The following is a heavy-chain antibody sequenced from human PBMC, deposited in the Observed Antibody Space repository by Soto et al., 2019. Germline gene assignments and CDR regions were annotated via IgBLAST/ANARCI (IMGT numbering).Heavy chain of an antibody. CDR2: IYYSGST. V-gene: IGHV4-30-4*01. D-gene: IGHD3-22*01. CDR3: ARHDSSGYSGPGTLRY. Sequence: SETLPFSCTISGGSISSGGCYWSWIPEHPRKGLEWIGYIYYSGSTYYNPSLPSRVTISVDTSKNQFSLKLSSVTAADKAVYYCARHDSSGYSGPGTLRYWGQGTLVTVSS. CDR1: GGSISSGGCY. J-gene: IGHJ4*02.